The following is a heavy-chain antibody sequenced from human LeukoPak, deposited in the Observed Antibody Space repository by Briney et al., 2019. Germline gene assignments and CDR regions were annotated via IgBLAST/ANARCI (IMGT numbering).Heavy chain of an antibody. Sequence: GGSLRLSCAASGFTFDDYTMHWVRQAPGKGLEWVSLISWDGGSSYYADSVKGRFTISRDNSKNTLYLQMNSLRAEDTAVYYCARVPDIVVVVAADYYMDVWGKGTTVTVSS. CDR2: ISWDGGSS. D-gene: IGHD2-15*01. CDR3: ARVPDIVVVVAADYYMDV. V-gene: IGHV3-43*01. CDR1: GFTFDDYT. J-gene: IGHJ6*03.